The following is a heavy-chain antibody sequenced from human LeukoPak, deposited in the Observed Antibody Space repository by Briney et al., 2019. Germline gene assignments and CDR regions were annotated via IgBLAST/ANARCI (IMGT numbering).Heavy chain of an antibody. CDR2: IRQDGSEK. D-gene: IGHD3-3*01. CDR3: ARAEWSNWYFDL. J-gene: IGHJ2*01. Sequence: GGSLRLSCAASGFTFSTYWMNWVRQAPGKGLEWVANIRQDGSEKYYVDSVKGRFTLSKDSAKNSLYLQMNSLRAEDTAVYYCARAEWSNWYFDLWGRGTLVTVSS. V-gene: IGHV3-7*03. CDR1: GFTFSTYW.